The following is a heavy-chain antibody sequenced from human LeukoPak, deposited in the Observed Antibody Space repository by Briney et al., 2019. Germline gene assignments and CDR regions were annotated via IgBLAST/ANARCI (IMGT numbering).Heavy chain of an antibody. CDR2: MTYDGSKR. D-gene: IGHD3-3*01. CDR1: GFTFSSYG. J-gene: IGHJ6*03. CDR3: AKNRRIFGRTLQRHYMDV. V-gene: IGHV3-30*02. Sequence: GGSLRLSCVVSGFTFSSYGMHWVRQAPGKGLEWVAFMTYDGSKRPYADSVKGRFTISRDNSKNTLYLQMDGLRPEDTSVYYCAKNRRIFGRTLQRHYMDVWGKGTTVAASS.